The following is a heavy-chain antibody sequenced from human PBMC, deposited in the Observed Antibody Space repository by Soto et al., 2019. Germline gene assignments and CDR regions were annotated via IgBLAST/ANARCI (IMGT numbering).Heavy chain of an antibody. V-gene: IGHV4-34*01. J-gene: IGHJ5*02. CDR1: GGSFSGYY. Sequence: SETLSLTCAVYGGSFSGYYWSWIRQPPGKGLEWIGEINHSGSTNYNPSLKSRVTVSVDTSKNQFSLKLSSVTAADTAVYYCARTANIAAAGISWFDPWGQGTLVTVSS. CDR2: INHSGST. CDR3: ARTANIAAAGISWFDP. D-gene: IGHD6-13*01.